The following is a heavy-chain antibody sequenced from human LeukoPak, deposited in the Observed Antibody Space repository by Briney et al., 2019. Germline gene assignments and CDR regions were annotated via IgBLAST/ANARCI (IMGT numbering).Heavy chain of an antibody. D-gene: IGHD3-10*01. CDR3: TTEGYYGSGSYFY. V-gene: IGHV3-15*01. J-gene: IGHJ4*02. CDR2: IKSKTDGGTT. Sequence: KTGGSLRLSCAASGFTFSNAWMSWVRQAPGKGLEWVGRIKSKTDGGTTDYAAPVKGRFTISRDDSKNTLYLQMNSLKIEDTAVYYCTTEGYYGSGSYFYWGQGTLVTVSS. CDR1: GFTFSNAW.